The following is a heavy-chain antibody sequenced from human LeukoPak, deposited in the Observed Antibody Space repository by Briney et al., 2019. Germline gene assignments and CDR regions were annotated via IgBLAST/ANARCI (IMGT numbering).Heavy chain of an antibody. CDR2: LNPNSAGT. CDR3: ARDGSSSWYDY. D-gene: IGHD6-13*01. CDR1: RYTFTGNH. J-gene: IGHJ4*02. V-gene: IGHV1-2*02. Sequence: GVSLRFYCAGSRYTFTGNHMHRVPQAPGQGLEGMSCLNPNSAGTKYAQKFQGRVTMTRDTSISTAYLELSRLRSDDTAVYYCARDGSSSWYDYGDEGTLVTVS.